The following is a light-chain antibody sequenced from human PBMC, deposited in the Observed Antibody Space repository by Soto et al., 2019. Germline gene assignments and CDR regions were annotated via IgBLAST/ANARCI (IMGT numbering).Light chain of an antibody. CDR3: QSYDSSNERVV. CDR1: SGSIASNY. J-gene: IGLJ2*01. Sequence: NFMLTQPHSVSESPGKTVTISCTRSSGSIASNYVQWYQQRPGSAPTTVIYEDNQRPSGVPDRFSGSIDSSSNSASLTISGLKTEYEADYYCQSYDSSNERVVXGGGTKLTVL. V-gene: IGLV6-57*04. CDR2: EDN.